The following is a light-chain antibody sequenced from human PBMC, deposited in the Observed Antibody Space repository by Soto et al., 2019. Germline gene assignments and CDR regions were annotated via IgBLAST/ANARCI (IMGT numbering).Light chain of an antibody. J-gene: IGKJ1*01. CDR2: DAS. CDR3: RSYATCPGT. Sequence: DIVLTQSPATLSLSVGDTVTVTCRASQSVSGWLAWYQQKPGEAPKLLIYDASALPPGVPSRFSGSGSGTNSPPTTASLKLKDLETNNCRSYATCPGTFGQGTKVDIK. CDR1: QSVSGW. V-gene: IGKV1-5*01.